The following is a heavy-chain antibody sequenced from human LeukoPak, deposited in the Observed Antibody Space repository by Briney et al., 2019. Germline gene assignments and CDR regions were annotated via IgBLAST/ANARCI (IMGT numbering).Heavy chain of an antibody. CDR2: IRSKGYGGTA. D-gene: IGHD1-26*01. CDR3: TSDEGEDTSY. J-gene: IGHJ4*02. Sequence: PGGSLRLSCAASGFTFSSYSMNWVRQAPGKGREWVGVIRSKGYGGTAEYAASVKGRFTISRDDSTSIAYLQMSSLKTEDTAVYYCTSDEGEDTSYWGQGTLVTVSS. CDR1: GFTFSSYS. V-gene: IGHV3-49*04.